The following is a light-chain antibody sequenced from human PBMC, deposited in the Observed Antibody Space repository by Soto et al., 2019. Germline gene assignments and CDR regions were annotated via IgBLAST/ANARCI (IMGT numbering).Light chain of an antibody. CDR2: DAS. Sequence: DIHLTQSPSTLSASVGDRVTITCRASQTINSWLAWYQQKPGEAPKVLIFDASSLQSGVPSRFSGSGSGTEFTPAIGSMQPEDFATYYCLRSYAFFQTFGQGTKVE. CDR3: LRSYAFFQT. J-gene: IGKJ1*01. CDR1: QTINSW. V-gene: IGKV1-5*01.